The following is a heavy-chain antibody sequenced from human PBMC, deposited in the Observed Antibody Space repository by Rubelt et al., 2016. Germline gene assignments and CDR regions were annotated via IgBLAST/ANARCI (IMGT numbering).Heavy chain of an antibody. D-gene: IGHD3-10*01. CDR2: MDPNSGNA. V-gene: IGHV1-8*01. Sequence: QVQLVQSGAEVKKPGASVKVSCKASGYTFTSYDINWVRQATGQGLEWMGWMDPNSGNAGHAQKFQGRVTMTSNTSVSTSNIELGGLRSEDTAVYYCASGYYYGSGDWGQGTLVTVT. CDR1: GYTFTSYD. J-gene: IGHJ4*02. CDR3: ASGYYYGSGD.